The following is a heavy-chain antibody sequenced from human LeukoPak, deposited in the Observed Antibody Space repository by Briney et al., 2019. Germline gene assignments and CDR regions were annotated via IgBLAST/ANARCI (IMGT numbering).Heavy chain of an antibody. Sequence: SETLSLTCTVSGGSISSSSYYWGWIRQPPGKGLEWIGSIYYSGSTYYNPSLKSRVTISVDKSKNQFSLKLSSVTAADTAVYYCARDIDNGDYVVYWGQGTLVTVSS. CDR1: GGSISSSSYY. CDR2: IYYSGST. CDR3: ARDIDNGDYVVY. J-gene: IGHJ4*02. V-gene: IGHV4-39*07. D-gene: IGHD4-17*01.